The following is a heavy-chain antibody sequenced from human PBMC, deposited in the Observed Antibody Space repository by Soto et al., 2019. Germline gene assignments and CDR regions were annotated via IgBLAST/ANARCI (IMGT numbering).Heavy chain of an antibody. CDR3: ARDPRRGITIFGVVITSFGRGFDP. CDR1: GDTFTSYY. Sequence: ASVKVSCKASGDTFTSYYMHWVRQAPGQGLEWMGIINPSGGSTSYAQKFQGRVTMTRDTSTSTVYMELSSLRSEDTAVYYCARDPRRGITIFGVVITSFGRGFDPWGQGTLVTVSS. D-gene: IGHD3-3*01. CDR2: INPSGGST. V-gene: IGHV1-46*01. J-gene: IGHJ5*02.